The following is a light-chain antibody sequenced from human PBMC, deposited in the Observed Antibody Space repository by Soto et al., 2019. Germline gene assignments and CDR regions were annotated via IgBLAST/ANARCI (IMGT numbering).Light chain of an antibody. Sequence: QSALTQPASVSGSPGQSITISCTGTSSDVGSYNLVSWYQQHPGKAPKLMIYEGIKRPSGVSSRFSGSKSGNTASLTISGLQAEDEADYYCCSYAGDNTLVFGGGSKLTVL. CDR2: EGI. V-gene: IGLV2-23*01. CDR1: SSDVGSYNL. J-gene: IGLJ2*01. CDR3: CSYAGDNTLV.